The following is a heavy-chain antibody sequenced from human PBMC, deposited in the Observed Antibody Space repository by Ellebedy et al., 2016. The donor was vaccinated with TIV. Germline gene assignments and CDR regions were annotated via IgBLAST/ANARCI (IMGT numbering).Heavy chain of an antibody. Sequence: GGSLRLSXAASGFTFSSYGMHWVRQAPGKGLEWVAVIWYDGSNKYYADSVKGRFTISRDNSKNTLYLQMNNLRAEDTAVYYCARDLQPYYYDSSGYLVENWFDPWGQGTLVTVSS. CDR2: IWYDGSNK. D-gene: IGHD3-22*01. J-gene: IGHJ5*02. V-gene: IGHV3-33*01. CDR1: GFTFSSYG. CDR3: ARDLQPYYYDSSGYLVENWFDP.